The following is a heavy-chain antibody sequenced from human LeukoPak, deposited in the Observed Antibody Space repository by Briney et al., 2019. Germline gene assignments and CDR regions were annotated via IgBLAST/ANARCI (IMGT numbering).Heavy chain of an antibody. CDR3: ARGYSRYYYDTPFDY. J-gene: IGHJ4*02. CDR2: ISGSGGST. V-gene: IGHV3-23*01. D-gene: IGHD3-22*01. Sequence: GGSLRLACAASGFTFSSYAMSWVRQAPGKGLEWVSAISGSGGSTYYADSVKGRFTISRDNSKNTLYLQMNSLRAEDTAVYYCARGYSRYYYDTPFDYWGQGTLVTVSS. CDR1: GFTFSSYA.